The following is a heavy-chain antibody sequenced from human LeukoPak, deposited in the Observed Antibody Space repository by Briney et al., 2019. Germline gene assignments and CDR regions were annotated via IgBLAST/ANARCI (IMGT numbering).Heavy chain of an antibody. CDR2: IKQDGSEK. Sequence: GGSLRLSCAASGFTFSSYAMSWVRQAPGKGLEWVANIKQDGSEKYYVDSVKGRFTISRDNAKNSLYLQMNSLRAEDTAVYYCARMTTVTTPDYWGQGTLVTVSS. V-gene: IGHV3-7*01. J-gene: IGHJ4*02. CDR3: ARMTTVTTPDY. D-gene: IGHD4-11*01. CDR1: GFTFSSYA.